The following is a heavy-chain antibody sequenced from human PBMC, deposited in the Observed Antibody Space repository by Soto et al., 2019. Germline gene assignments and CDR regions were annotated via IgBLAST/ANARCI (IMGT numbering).Heavy chain of an antibody. J-gene: IGHJ6*02. V-gene: IGHV4-31*03. CDR1: GGSISSGGYY. CDR3: ARSLDLWFGELYYGMDV. D-gene: IGHD3-10*01. Sequence: QVQLQESGPGLVKPSQTLSLTCTVSGGSISSGGYYWSWIRQHPGKGLEWIGYIYYSWSTYYNPSLKSRVTISVDTSKNQFSLKLSSVTAADTAVYYCARSLDLWFGELYYGMDVWGQGTTVTVSS. CDR2: IYYSWST.